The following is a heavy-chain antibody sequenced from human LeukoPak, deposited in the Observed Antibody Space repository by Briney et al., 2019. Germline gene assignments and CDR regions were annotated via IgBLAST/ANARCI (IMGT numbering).Heavy chain of an antibody. CDR2: TYYRSKWYN. CDR1: GDSVSSNSAA. CDR3: ARDDSGVVGYYYYGMDV. V-gene: IGHV6-1*01. J-gene: IGHJ6*02. Sequence: SQTLSLTCAISGDSVSSNSAAWNWIRQSPSRGLEWLGRTYYRSKWYNDYAVSVKSRITINPDTSKNQFSLRLNSVTPEDTAVYYCARDDSGVVGYYYYGMDVWGQGTTVTVSS. D-gene: IGHD2-15*01.